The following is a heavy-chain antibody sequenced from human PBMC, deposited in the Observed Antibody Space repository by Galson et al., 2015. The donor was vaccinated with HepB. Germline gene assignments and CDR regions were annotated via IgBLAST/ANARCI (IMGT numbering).Heavy chain of an antibody. Sequence: SLRLSCAGSGFTFSDFYMNWIRQAPGQGLEWVSYVHSSSLYSNYGDSVKGRFTISRDNSRNTLYLQMDSLRIEDTAVYYCARFLRSAFTFDFWGHGTLVTVSS. CDR1: GFTFSDFY. D-gene: IGHD3-3*01. J-gene: IGHJ4*01. CDR2: VHSSSLYS. V-gene: IGHV3-11*06. CDR3: ARFLRSAFTFDF.